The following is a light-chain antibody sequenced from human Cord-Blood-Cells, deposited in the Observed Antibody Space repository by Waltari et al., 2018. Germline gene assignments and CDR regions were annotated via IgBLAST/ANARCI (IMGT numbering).Light chain of an antibody. CDR2: DVS. Sequence: QSALTQPASVSGSPGQSITISCTGTSSDVGGYNYVSWYPQHPGKAPKLMIYDVSNRPSGVSNRFSGSKSGNTASLTISGLQAEDEADYYCSSYTSSSTAVFGGGTQLTVL. J-gene: IGLJ7*01. CDR3: SSYTSSSTAV. V-gene: IGLV2-14*01. CDR1: SSDVGGYNY.